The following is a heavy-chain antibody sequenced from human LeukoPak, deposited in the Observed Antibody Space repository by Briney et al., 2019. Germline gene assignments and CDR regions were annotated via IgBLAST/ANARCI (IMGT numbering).Heavy chain of an antibody. V-gene: IGHV3-48*03. CDR3: ATPLPLDY. Sequence: GGSLRLSCAASGFTFSSYAMGWVRQAPGKGLEWVSYISSRDTTIYYADSVKGRFTIPRDNAKNSLYLQMNSLRTEDTAVYYCATPLPLDYWGQGTLVTVSS. J-gene: IGHJ4*02. CDR2: ISSRDTTI. CDR1: GFTFSSYA.